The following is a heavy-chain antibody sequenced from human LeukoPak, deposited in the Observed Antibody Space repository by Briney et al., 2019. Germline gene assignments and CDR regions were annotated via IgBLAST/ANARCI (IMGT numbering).Heavy chain of an antibody. V-gene: IGHV3-15*01. D-gene: IGHD3-10*01. J-gene: IGHJ4*02. CDR3: TRDLGSSQ. CDR1: GFTFSNAW. Sequence: PGASLKLSCTASGFTFSNAWMTWVRQAPGKGLEWVGRIKEKNEEETTDYAAPVKGRFTISRDDPTNTLYLQMNSLKTEDTAMYYCTRDLGSSQWGQGPLVIVSS. CDR2: IKEKNEEETT.